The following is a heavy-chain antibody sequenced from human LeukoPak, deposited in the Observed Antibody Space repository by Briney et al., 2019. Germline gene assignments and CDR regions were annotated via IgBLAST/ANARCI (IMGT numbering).Heavy chain of an antibody. CDR1: GFTFSSYG. J-gene: IGHJ4*02. V-gene: IGHV3-30*02. Sequence: GGSLRLSCAASGFTFSSYGMHWVRQAPGKGLEWVAFIRYDGSNKYYADSVKGRFTISRDNSKNTLYLQMNSLRAEDTDVYYCAKDGGSSGWYQTYYFDYWGQGTLVTVSS. CDR2: IRYDGSNK. D-gene: IGHD6-19*01. CDR3: AKDGGSSGWYQTYYFDY.